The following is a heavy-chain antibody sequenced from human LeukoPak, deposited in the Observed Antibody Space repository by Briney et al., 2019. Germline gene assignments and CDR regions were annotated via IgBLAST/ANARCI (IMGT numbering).Heavy chain of an antibody. CDR1: GFTFSSYS. CDR3: ARDLAPVKN. Sequence: GGSLRLSCAASGFTFSSYSMNWVRQAPGKGLEWVSSISSSSSYICYADSVKGRFTISRDNAKNSLYLQMNSLRAEDTAVYYCARDLAPVKNWGQGTLVTVSS. V-gene: IGHV3-21*01. CDR2: ISSSSSYI. J-gene: IGHJ4*02.